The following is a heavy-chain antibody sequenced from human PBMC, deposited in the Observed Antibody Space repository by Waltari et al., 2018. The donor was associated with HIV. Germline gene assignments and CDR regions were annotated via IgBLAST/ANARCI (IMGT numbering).Heavy chain of an antibody. CDR3: ARDLVVLRYFDWLSTYFDY. D-gene: IGHD3-9*01. Sequence: EVQLVESGGGLVQPGGSLRLSCAASGFPFSRYWLHCVRQAPGKGLVLVSRIKSDGTITTDADSVKGRFTISRDNAKNTLFLQMNSLRAEDTAIYYCARDLVVLRYFDWLSTYFDYWGQGTLVTVSS. J-gene: IGHJ4*02. V-gene: IGHV3-74*01. CDR2: IKSDGTIT. CDR1: GFPFSRYW.